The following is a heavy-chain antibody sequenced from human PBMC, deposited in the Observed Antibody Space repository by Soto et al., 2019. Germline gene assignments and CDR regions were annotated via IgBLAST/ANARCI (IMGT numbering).Heavy chain of an antibody. V-gene: IGHV3-11*03. D-gene: IGHD6-25*01. CDR2: ISTTSDT. CDR3: ARMGSQRYYYYGMDV. Sequence: PGGSLRLSCAASGFMFSDYYMSWIRQTPGKGLEWVSYISTTSDTNYADSVRGRFTISRDNARNSLYLQMNSLRAEDSAVYYCARMGSQRYYYYGMDVWGQGTTVTVSS. J-gene: IGHJ6*02. CDR1: GFMFSDYY.